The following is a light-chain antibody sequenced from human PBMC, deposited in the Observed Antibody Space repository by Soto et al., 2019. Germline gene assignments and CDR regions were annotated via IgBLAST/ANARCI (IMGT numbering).Light chain of an antibody. V-gene: IGLV1-40*01. CDR2: GNS. J-gene: IGLJ1*01. Sequence: QSVLTQPPSVSGAPGQRVTISCTGSSSNIGAGFDVHWYQQLPGTAPKLLIYGNSNRPSGVPDRFSGSRSGTSASLAITGLQAEDEADYSCQSYDSSLTGSKVFGSGTKVTV. CDR1: SSNIGAGFD. CDR3: QSYDSSLTGSKV.